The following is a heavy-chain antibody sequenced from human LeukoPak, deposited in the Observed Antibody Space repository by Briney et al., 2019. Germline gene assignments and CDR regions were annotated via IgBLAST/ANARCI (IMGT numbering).Heavy chain of an antibody. V-gene: IGHV4-34*01. Sequence: SETLPLTCAVYGGSFSGYYWSWIRQPPGKGLEWIGEINHSGSTNYNPSLKSRVTISVDTSKNQFSLKLSSVTAADTAVYYCAIRPHCSSTSCHSFDYWGQGTLVTVSS. J-gene: IGHJ4*02. D-gene: IGHD2-2*02. CDR1: GGSFSGYY. CDR2: INHSGST. CDR3: AIRPHCSSTSCHSFDY.